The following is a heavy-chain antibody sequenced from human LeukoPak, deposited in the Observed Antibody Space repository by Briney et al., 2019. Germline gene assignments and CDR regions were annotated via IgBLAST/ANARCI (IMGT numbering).Heavy chain of an antibody. Sequence: GGSLRLSCAASGFTFDGYAMHWVRQAPGKGLEWVSGISWNSGSIGYADSVKGRFTISRDNAKNSLYLQMNSLRAEDTALYYCAKDHYDFWSGYLGYWGQGTLVTVSS. J-gene: IGHJ4*02. D-gene: IGHD3-3*01. CDR1: GFTFDGYA. CDR3: AKDHYDFWSGYLGY. V-gene: IGHV3-9*01. CDR2: ISWNSGSI.